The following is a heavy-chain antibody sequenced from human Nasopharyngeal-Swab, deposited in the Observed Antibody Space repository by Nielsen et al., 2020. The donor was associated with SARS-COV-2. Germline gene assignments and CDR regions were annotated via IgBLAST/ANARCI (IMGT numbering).Heavy chain of an antibody. CDR1: GGSFSGYY. J-gene: IGHJ6*02. Sequence: SETLSLTCAVYGGSFSGYYWSWIRQPPGKGLEWIGEINHSGSTNYNPSLKSRVTISADTSKNQFSLKLSSVTAADTAVYYCARGGSSSWYYYYYGMDVWGQGTTVTVSS. CDR3: ARGGSSSWYYYYYGMDV. CDR2: INHSGST. D-gene: IGHD6-13*01. V-gene: IGHV4-34*01.